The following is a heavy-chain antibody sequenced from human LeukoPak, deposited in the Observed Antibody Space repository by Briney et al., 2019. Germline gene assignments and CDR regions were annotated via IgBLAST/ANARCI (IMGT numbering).Heavy chain of an antibody. CDR2: IKQDGSEK. CDR3: ARDLTMVRGVITA. Sequence: GGSLRLSCAASGFTFSSYWMSWVRQAPGKGLEWVANIKQDGSEKYYVDSVRGRFTISRDNAKNSLYLQMNSLRAEDTAVYYCARDLTMVRGVITAWGQGTLVTVSS. J-gene: IGHJ5*02. D-gene: IGHD3-10*01. V-gene: IGHV3-7*04. CDR1: GFTFSSYW.